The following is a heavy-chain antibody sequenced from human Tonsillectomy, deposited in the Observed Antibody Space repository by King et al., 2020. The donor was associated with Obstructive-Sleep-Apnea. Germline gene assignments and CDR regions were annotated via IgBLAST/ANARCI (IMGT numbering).Heavy chain of an antibody. D-gene: IGHD3-9*01. Sequence: VQLVQSGAEVKKPGESLKISCKGSGYSFTSYWSGWVRQMPGKGLEWMGIMYPGDSDTRYSPSFQGQVTISADKSISTAYLQWGSLKASDTAMYYCARQRDEYYDMSTVYYTLSAFDIWGQGRMVTVSS. V-gene: IGHV5-51*01. CDR3: ARQRDEYYDMSTVYYTLSAFDI. CDR1: GYSFTSYW. CDR2: MYPGDSDT. J-gene: IGHJ3*02.